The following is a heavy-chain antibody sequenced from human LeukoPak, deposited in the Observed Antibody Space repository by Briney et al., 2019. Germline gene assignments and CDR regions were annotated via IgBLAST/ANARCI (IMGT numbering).Heavy chain of an antibody. J-gene: IGHJ4*02. D-gene: IGHD3-22*01. CDR2: INTNTGNP. CDR1: GYTFTGYY. CDR3: ARLGSAGYYDSSGGDLGYFDY. V-gene: IGHV7-4-1*02. Sequence: ASVKVSCKASGYTFTGYYMHWVRQAPGQGLEWMGWINTNTGNPTYAQGFTGRFVFSLDTSVSTAYLQISSLKAEDTAVYYCARLGSAGYYDSSGGDLGYFDYWGQGTLVTVSS.